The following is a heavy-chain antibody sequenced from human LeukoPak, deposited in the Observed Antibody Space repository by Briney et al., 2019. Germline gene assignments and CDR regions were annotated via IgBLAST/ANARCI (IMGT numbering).Heavy chain of an antibody. V-gene: IGHV3-49*03. J-gene: IGHJ4*02. Sequence: GGSLRLSCTASGFTFGDYAMIWFRQAPGKGPEWVGFIRSKAYGGTTEYAASVKGRFTISRDDSKSIAYLQMNSLKTEDTAVYYCTRDPLLGWLHPEGYWGQGTLVTVSS. CDR1: GFTFGDYA. D-gene: IGHD5-24*01. CDR3: TRDPLLGWLHPEGY. CDR2: IRSKAYGGTT.